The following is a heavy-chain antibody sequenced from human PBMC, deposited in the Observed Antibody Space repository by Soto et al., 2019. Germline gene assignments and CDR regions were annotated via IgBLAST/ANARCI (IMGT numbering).Heavy chain of an antibody. CDR1: GFTFSTYC. V-gene: IGHV3-74*01. D-gene: IGHD6-13*01. CDR2: ICRDGSGT. CDR3: VRGSSPWRGMDY. Sequence: EVQLVESGGGLVQPGGSLRLSCAVSGFTFSTYCMHWVRQAPETGLVWVSRICRDGSGTDYADSVKGRFAISRDDARNSLYLQMNILRVEDTAIYYCVRGSSPWRGMDYWGQGTLVTVSS. J-gene: IGHJ4*02.